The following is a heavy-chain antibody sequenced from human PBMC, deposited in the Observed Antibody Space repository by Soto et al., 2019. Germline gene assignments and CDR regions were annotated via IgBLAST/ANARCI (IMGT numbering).Heavy chain of an antibody. V-gene: IGHV3-23*01. J-gene: IGHJ4*02. CDR2: ISGSGGTT. CDR1: GFTFTSYA. D-gene: IGHD1-26*01. Sequence: EVQLLESGGGLVQPGGSLSLSGAASGFTFTSYAMRWVRQPPGKGLEWVSPISGSGGTTYYADSVKGRFTISRDNSKNTLYLQMNSLRAEDTAVYYCARRGSGSYYDYWGQGTLVTVSS. CDR3: ARRGSGSYYDY.